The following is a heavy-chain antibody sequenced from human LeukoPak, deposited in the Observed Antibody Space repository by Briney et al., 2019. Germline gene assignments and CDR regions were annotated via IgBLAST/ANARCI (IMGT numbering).Heavy chain of an antibody. CDR2: IYTSGST. CDR1: GGSISSGSYY. CDR3: AREGCTNGVCYLDY. D-gene: IGHD2-8*01. Sequence: SETLSLTCTVSGGSISSGSYYWSWIRQPAGKGLEWIGRIYTSGSTNYNPSLKGRVTISVDTSKNQFSLKLSSVTAADTAVYYCAREGCTNGVCYLDYWGQGTLVTVSS. V-gene: IGHV4-61*02. J-gene: IGHJ4*02.